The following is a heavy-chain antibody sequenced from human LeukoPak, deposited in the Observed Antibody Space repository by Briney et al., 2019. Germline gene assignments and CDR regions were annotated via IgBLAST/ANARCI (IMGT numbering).Heavy chain of an antibody. CDR1: GYTFTGYY. D-gene: IGHD3-10*01. CDR3: ARFPMVRGVGFDY. V-gene: IGHV1-2*02. Sequence: ASVKVSCKASGYTFTGYYMHWVRQAPGQGLEWMGWINPNSGGTNYAQKFQGRVTMTRDTSISTAYMELSRLRSDDTAVYYCARFPMVRGVGFDYWGQGTLVTVSS. J-gene: IGHJ4*02. CDR2: INPNSGGT.